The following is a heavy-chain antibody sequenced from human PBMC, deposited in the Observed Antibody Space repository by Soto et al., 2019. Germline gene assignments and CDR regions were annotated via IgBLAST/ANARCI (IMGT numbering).Heavy chain of an antibody. CDR2: IKQDGSEK. Sequence: PGGSLRLSCAASGFTFSSYWMSWVRQAPGKGLEWVANIKQDGSEKYYVDSVKGRITISRDNAKNSLYLQMNSQRAEDTAVYYCARDDYSNFAAYYCGMDVWGQGTTVTVS. CDR1: GFTFSSYW. V-gene: IGHV3-7*01. CDR3: ARDDYSNFAAYYCGMDV. J-gene: IGHJ6*02. D-gene: IGHD4-4*01.